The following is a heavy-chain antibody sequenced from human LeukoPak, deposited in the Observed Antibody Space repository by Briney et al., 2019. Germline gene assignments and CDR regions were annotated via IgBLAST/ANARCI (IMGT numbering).Heavy chain of an antibody. CDR2: INTNTEKS. J-gene: IGHJ4*02. V-gene: IGHV7-4-1*02. CDR3: ATGGGYRFAY. CDR1: GYSITNYA. D-gene: IGHD6-25*01. Sequence: VASVKVSCKASGYSITNYAILWVRQAPGQGLEWMGWINTNTEKSTYAPGFTGRYVFSLDSSVNTAYLQISSLQAEDTALYYCATGGGYRFAYWGQGTLVTVSS.